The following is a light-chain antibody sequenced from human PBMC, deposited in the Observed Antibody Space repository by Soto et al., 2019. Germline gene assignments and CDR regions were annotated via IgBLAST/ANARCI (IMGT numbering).Light chain of an antibody. J-gene: IGKJ4*01. CDR2: GAS. V-gene: IGKV3-20*01. CDR3: QQYGSSPLT. CDR1: QSVSSSY. Sequence: DIVLTQSPGTLSLSPGERATLSCRASQSVSSSYLAWYQQKPGQAPRLLIYGASIRATGIPDRFSGSGSGTDVNLTMSRLEPEDFAVYYCQQYGSSPLTFGGGTKVEIK.